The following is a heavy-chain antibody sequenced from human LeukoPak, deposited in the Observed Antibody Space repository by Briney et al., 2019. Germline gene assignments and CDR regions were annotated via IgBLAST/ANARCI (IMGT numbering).Heavy chain of an antibody. CDR3: ARHPYYYDSSGYPYFDY. V-gene: IGHV4-4*07. CDR2: IYTSGST. Sequence: PSETLSLTSTVSGGSISSYYWSWIRQPAGKGLEWIGRIYTSGSTNYNPSLKSRVTMSVDTSKNQFSLKLSSVTAADTAVYYCARHPYYYDSSGYPYFDYWGQGTLVTVSS. D-gene: IGHD3-22*01. J-gene: IGHJ4*02. CDR1: GGSISSYY.